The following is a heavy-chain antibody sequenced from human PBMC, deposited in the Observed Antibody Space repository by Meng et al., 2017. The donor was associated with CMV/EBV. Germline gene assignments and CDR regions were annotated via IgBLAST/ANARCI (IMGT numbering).Heavy chain of an antibody. Sequence: ETLSLTCAVYGGSFSGYYWSWIRQPPGKGLEWIGEINHSGSTNYNPSLKSRVTISVDTSKNQFSLKLSSVTAADTAVYYCARRPLYIVVVPAARNWFDPWGQGTLVTVSS. CDR2: INHSGST. J-gene: IGHJ5*02. CDR3: ARRPLYIVVVPAARNWFDP. D-gene: IGHD2-2*01. CDR1: GGSFSGYY. V-gene: IGHV4-34*01.